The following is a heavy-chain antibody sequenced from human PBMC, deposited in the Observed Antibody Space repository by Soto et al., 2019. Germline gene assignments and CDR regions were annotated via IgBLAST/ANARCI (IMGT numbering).Heavy chain of an antibody. J-gene: IGHJ4*02. Sequence: GGSLRLSCGDSGFTFSNYGIHWVRQAPGKGLEWVAGISYDGSNKHYADSAEGRFTISRDNSKSTVYLQMNSLRAEDTAIYYSAKDTYYYDSSGYYVFDYWGQGALVTVSS. D-gene: IGHD3-22*01. CDR3: AKDTYYYDSSGYYVFDY. CDR2: ISYDGSNK. V-gene: IGHV3-30*18. CDR1: GFTFSNYG.